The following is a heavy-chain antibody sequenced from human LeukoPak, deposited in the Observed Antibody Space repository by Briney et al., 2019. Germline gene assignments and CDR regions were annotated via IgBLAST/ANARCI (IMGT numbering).Heavy chain of an antibody. V-gene: IGHV1-18*01. D-gene: IGHD1-14*01. CDR1: GYTFTSYG. CDR3: ARLTVITTLDY. J-gene: IGHJ4*02. Sequence: ASVKVSCKASGYTFTSYGISWVRQAPGQGLEWMGWISAYNGNTNYAQKLQGRVTMTTDTSTSTADMELRSLRSDDTAVYYCARLTVITTLDYWGQGTLVTVSS. CDR2: ISAYNGNT.